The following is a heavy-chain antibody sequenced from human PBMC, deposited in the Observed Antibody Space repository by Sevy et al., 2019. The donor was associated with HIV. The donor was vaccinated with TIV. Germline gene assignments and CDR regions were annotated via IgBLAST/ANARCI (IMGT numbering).Heavy chain of an antibody. Sequence: GGSLRLSCAASGFTFNGYDMNWVRQAPGKGLEWVSTINNGGDVTSFAHSVKGRFTISRDNSKNTVYLQMNSLRLEDTAVYYCAKDWQQQYDYWGQGTLVTVSS. J-gene: IGHJ4*02. CDR1: GFTFNGYD. V-gene: IGHV3-23*01. D-gene: IGHD6-13*01. CDR3: AKDWQQQYDY. CDR2: INNGGDVT.